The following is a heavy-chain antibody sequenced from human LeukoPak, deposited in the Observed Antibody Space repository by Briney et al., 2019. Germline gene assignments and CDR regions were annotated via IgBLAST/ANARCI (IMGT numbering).Heavy chain of an antibody. CDR2: INTNTGNP. D-gene: IGHD5-18*01. V-gene: IGHV7-4-1*02. CDR3: ARDLGYTYGYDLDY. Sequence: ASVKVSCKGSGCTFTSYAMNWVRQAPGQELEWMGWINTNTGNPTYAQGFTGRFVFSLDTSVSTAYLQISSLKAEDTAVYYCARDLGYTYGYDLDYWGQRTLVTVSS. CDR1: GCTFTSYA. J-gene: IGHJ4*02.